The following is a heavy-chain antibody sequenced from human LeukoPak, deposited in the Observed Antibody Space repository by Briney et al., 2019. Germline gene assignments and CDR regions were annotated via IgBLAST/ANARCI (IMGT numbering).Heavy chain of an antibody. Sequence: GGSLRLSCAASGFTFSSYWMHWVRQAPGKGLVWVSRINSDGSSTSYADSVKGRFTISRDNAKNTLYLQMNSLRAEDTAVYYCAKGRWEGEYLSLDYWGQGTLVTVSS. CDR2: INSDGSST. D-gene: IGHD3-16*01. V-gene: IGHV3-74*01. CDR1: GFTFSSYW. CDR3: AKGRWEGEYLSLDY. J-gene: IGHJ4*02.